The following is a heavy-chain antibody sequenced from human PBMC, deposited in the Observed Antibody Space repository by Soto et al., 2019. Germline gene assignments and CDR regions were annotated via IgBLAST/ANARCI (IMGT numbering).Heavy chain of an antibody. D-gene: IGHD7-27*01. J-gene: IGHJ4*02. Sequence: GGSLRLSCTASGFNFGAFSLSWVRQAPGKGLEWVSSIDPTTTEIHYADSVEGRFSISRDNAKNSLYLQMISLRLEDTAVYYCARDYLTGDPRETFDSWGQGTLVTVSS. CDR3: ARDYLTGDPRETFDS. CDR1: GFNFGAFS. CDR2: IDPTTTEI. V-gene: IGHV3-21*01.